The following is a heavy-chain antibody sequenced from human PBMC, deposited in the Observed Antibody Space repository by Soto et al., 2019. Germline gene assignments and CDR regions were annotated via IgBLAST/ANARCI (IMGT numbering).Heavy chain of an antibody. J-gene: IGHJ4*02. Sequence: EVQLVESGGGLVQPGGSLRLSCAASGLTFSSYWMHSVRQAPGKGLLWVARITSDGYNTAYAESVKGRFTISRDNARNTLYLQMHSLRAEDTAVYYCASLLWGAVTTDFWGQGTLVTVSS. CDR1: GLTFSSYW. V-gene: IGHV3-74*01. CDR2: ITSDGYNT. D-gene: IGHD2-21*01. CDR3: ASLLWGAVTTDF.